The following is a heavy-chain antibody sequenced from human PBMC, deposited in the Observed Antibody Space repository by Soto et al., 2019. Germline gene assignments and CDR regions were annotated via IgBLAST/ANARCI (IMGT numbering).Heavy chain of an antibody. V-gene: IGHV4-4*07. Sequence: QVQLQESGPGLVKPSETLSLTCTVSDGSISSNSWTWIRQPAGKGLEWIGRIYTSGTTDYNPSLKSRVTMSVDTSKNQFSLKLRSVTAADTAVYYCARERAVPSWVDPWGQGTLVTVSS. CDR3: ARERAVPSWVDP. CDR2: IYTSGTT. CDR1: DGSISSNS. D-gene: IGHD6-19*01. J-gene: IGHJ5*02.